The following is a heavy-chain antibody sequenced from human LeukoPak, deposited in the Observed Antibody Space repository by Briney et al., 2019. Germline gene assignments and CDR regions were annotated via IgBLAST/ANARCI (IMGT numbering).Heavy chain of an antibody. CDR1: GGSISSGSNY. J-gene: IGHJ4*02. Sequence: PSETLSLTCTVSGGSISSGSNYWSWIRQPAGKGLEWTGRIYTCGNTHYKPSLKSRVTISLDTSKNQFSLKLSSVTAADTAVYYCTRGDNNWGQGTLVTVSP. V-gene: IGHV4-61*02. CDR3: TRGDNN. CDR2: IYTCGNT. D-gene: IGHD2/OR15-2a*01.